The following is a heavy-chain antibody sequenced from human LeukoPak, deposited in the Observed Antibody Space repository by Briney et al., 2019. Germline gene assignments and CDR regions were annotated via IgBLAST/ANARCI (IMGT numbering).Heavy chain of an antibody. D-gene: IGHD5-18*01. J-gene: IGHJ6*03. Sequence: SETLSLTCTVSGGSISSYYWSWIRQPPGKGLEWIGYIYYSGSTNYNPSLKSRVTISVDTSKNQFSLKLSSVTAADTAVYYCARNRAEGYSYGSWFGKYYYYMDVWGKGTTVTISS. V-gene: IGHV4-59*01. CDR2: IYYSGST. CDR3: ARNRAEGYSYGSWFGKYYYYMDV. CDR1: GGSISSYY.